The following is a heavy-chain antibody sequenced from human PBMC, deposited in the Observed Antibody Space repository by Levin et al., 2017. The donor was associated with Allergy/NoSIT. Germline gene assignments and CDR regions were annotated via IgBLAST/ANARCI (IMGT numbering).Heavy chain of an antibody. J-gene: IGHJ4*02. D-gene: IGHD3-3*01. CDR3: ARGGYYAAGSFDC. CDR1: GFTFSSYW. V-gene: IGHV3-74*01. CDR2: INSDESGT. Sequence: PGGSLRLSCAASGFTFSSYWMHWVREAPGKGLVWVSRINSDESGTSYADSVKGRFTISRDNAKNTLYLQMNSLRVEDTAVYYCARGGYYAAGSFDCWGQGTLVTVSS.